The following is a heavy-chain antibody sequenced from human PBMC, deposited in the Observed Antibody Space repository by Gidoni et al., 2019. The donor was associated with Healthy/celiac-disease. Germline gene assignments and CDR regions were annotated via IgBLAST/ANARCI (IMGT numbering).Heavy chain of an antibody. J-gene: IGHJ6*03. CDR3: ARIRPDYSNYIYYYYYMDV. V-gene: IGHV2-70*01. Sequence: QVTLRESGPALVKPTQTLTLTCTFSGFSLSTSGMCVSWIRQPPGKALEWLALIDWDDDKYYSTSLKTRLTISKDTSKNQVVLTMTNMDPVDTATYYCARIRPDYSNYIYYYYYMDVWGKGTTVTVSS. CDR1: GFSLSTSGMC. CDR2: IDWDDDK. D-gene: IGHD4-4*01.